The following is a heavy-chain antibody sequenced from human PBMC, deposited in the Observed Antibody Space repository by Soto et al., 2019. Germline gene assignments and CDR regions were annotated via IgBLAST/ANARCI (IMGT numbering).Heavy chain of an antibody. CDR3: ARGGGGLLRFLEWQFRRDYGMDV. J-gene: IGHJ6*02. V-gene: IGHV1-69*13. Sequence: ASVKVSCKASGGTFSSYAISWVRQAPGQGLEWMGGIIPIFGTANYAQKFQGRVTITADESTSTAYMELSSMRSEDTAVYYCARGGGGLLRFLEWQFRRDYGMDVWGQGTTVTVSS. D-gene: IGHD3-3*01. CDR2: IIPIFGTA. CDR1: GGTFSSYA.